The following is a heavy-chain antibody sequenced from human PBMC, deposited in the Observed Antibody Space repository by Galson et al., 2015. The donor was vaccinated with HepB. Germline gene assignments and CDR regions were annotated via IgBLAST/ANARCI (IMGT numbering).Heavy chain of an antibody. CDR3: ARTYNSGGFDY. CDR2: IYTSGCT. CDR1: GGSISSYY. V-gene: IGHV4-4*07. J-gene: IGHJ4*02. D-gene: IGHD6-19*01. Sequence: ETLSLTCTVSGGSISSYYWSWIRQPAGKGLEWIGRIYTSGCTNYNPSLKSRVTMSVDMSKNQFSLRLSSVTAADTAVYYCARTYNSGGFDYWGQGTLVTVSS.